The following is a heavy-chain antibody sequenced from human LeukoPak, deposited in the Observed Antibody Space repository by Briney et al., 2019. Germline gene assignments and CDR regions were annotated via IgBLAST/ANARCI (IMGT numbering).Heavy chain of an antibody. J-gene: IGHJ3*02. D-gene: IGHD4-17*01. Sequence: ASVTVSFKTSGYTFTDYDIHWVRQAPGQGREWMGWINPNSANTNYAQKLQGRVTLTRDTSLSIAYMELSSLTSEDAAVYFCARGDFGETNTAFDIWGQGTLVAVSS. CDR2: INPNSANT. V-gene: IGHV1-8*03. CDR1: GYTFTDYD. CDR3: ARGDFGETNTAFDI.